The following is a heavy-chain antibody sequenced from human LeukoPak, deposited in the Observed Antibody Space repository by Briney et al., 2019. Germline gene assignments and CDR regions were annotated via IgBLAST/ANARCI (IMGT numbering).Heavy chain of an antibody. Sequence: NPGGSLRLSCAASGFTFSSYAMSWVRQAPGKGLEWVSSISSSISYIYYADSVKGRFTISRDNAKNSLYLHMNSLRAEDTAVYYCARALSGSYPYYFDYWGQGTLVTVSS. D-gene: IGHD1-26*01. J-gene: IGHJ4*02. CDR1: GFTFSSYA. V-gene: IGHV3-21*01. CDR2: ISSSISYI. CDR3: ARALSGSYPYYFDY.